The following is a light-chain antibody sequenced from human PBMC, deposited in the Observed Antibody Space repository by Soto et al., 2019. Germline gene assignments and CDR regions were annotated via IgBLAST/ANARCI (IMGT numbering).Light chain of an antibody. Sequence: EIVLTQSPGTLSLSPGERATLSCRASQSVSSSYLAWYQQKPRQAPRLLIYGASSRATGIPDRFSGSGSGTDFTLTISRLEPEDFAVYYCQQYGSSPPWWTFGQGTKVEIK. CDR1: QSVSSSY. CDR3: QQYGSSPPWWT. V-gene: IGKV3-20*01. J-gene: IGKJ1*01. CDR2: GAS.